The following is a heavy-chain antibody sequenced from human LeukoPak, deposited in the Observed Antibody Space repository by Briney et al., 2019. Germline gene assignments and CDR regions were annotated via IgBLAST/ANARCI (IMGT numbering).Heavy chain of an antibody. J-gene: IGHJ2*01. Sequence: GASVKVSCKASEYTFTRYYMHWVRQAPGQGLEWMGWINPNSGGTHYAPKFQGRVTMTRDTSISTAYMELSRLRSDDTAVYYCARGPYGPFPNWYFDLWGRGTLVTVSS. CDR3: ARGPYGPFPNWYFDL. D-gene: IGHD3-10*01. CDR2: INPNSGGT. CDR1: EYTFTRYY. V-gene: IGHV1-2*02.